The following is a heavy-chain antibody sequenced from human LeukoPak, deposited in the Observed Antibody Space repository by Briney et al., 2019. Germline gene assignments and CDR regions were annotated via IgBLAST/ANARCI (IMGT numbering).Heavy chain of an antibody. V-gene: IGHV3-30*02. D-gene: IGHD2-2*01. CDR1: GFTFSSYA. CDR3: AKWHRPTATGDY. Sequence: PGRSLRLSCAASGFTFSSYAMHWVRQAPGKGLEWVAFIRYDGSNKYYADSVKGRFTISRDNSKNTLYLQMNSLRAEDTAVYYCAKWHRPTATGDYWGQGTLVTVSS. J-gene: IGHJ4*02. CDR2: IRYDGSNK.